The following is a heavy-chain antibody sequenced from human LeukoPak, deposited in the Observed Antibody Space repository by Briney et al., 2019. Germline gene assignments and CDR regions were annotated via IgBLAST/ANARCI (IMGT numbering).Heavy chain of an antibody. CDR1: GGTFSNYA. J-gene: IGHJ4*02. CDR3: AKDGFGEFTQH. Sequence: ASVKVSCKASGGTFSNYAISWVRQAPGQGLEWMGGIIPIFGTANYAQRFQGRVTITADEITTTAYMELSSLRAEDTAVYYCAKDGFGEFTQHWGQGTLVTVSS. V-gene: IGHV1-69*13. D-gene: IGHD3-10*01. CDR2: IIPIFGTA.